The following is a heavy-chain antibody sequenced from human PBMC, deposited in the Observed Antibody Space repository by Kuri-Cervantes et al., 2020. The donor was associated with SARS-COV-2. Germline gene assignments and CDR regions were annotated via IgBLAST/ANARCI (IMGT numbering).Heavy chain of an antibody. CDR2: IYHSGST. D-gene: IGHD4-11*01. Sequence: LRLSCAVSGGSISSGGYSWSWIRQPPGKGLEWIGYIYHSGSTYYNPSLKSRVTISVDGSKNQFSLKLSSVTAADTAVYYCARRINYWWFDPWGQGTLVTVSS. J-gene: IGHJ5*02. CDR1: GGSISSGGYS. CDR3: ARRINYWWFDP. V-gene: IGHV4-30-2*01.